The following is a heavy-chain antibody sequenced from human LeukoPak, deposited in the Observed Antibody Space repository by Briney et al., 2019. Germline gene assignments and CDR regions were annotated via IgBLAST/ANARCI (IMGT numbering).Heavy chain of an antibody. J-gene: IGHJ4*02. Sequence: GGPLRLSCAASGFTFSSHVMNWVRQAPGKGIEWVLYISISDSIIYYADSVKGRFTISRDNAKSSLYLQMHSLRAEDTAVYYCASPADIPDYWGQGTLVTVSS. CDR3: ASPADIPDY. V-gene: IGHV3-48*03. CDR2: ISISDSII. CDR1: GFTFSSHV. D-gene: IGHD2-2*02.